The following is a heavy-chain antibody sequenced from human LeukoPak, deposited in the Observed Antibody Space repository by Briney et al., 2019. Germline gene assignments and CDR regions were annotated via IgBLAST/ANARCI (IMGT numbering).Heavy chain of an antibody. CDR1: GFTFSSYG. CDR2: ISYDGSNK. CDR3: AREGYDFWSGYYYYYYYYMDV. V-gene: IGHV3-30*19. D-gene: IGHD3-3*01. Sequence: SLRLSCAASGFTFSSYGMHWVRQAPGKGLEWVAVISYDGSNKYYADSVKGRFTISRDNSKNTLYLQMNSLRAEDTAVYYCAREGYDFWSGYYYYYYYYMDVWGKGTTVTVSS. J-gene: IGHJ6*03.